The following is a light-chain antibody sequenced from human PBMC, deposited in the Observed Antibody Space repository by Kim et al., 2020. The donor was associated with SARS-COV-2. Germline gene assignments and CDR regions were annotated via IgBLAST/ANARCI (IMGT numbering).Light chain of an antibody. J-gene: IGKJ2*01. CDR2: AAS. CDR3: QQGRT. CDR1: ESISSF. V-gene: IGKV1-39*01. Sequence: PSSLSASVGDRVTITCRANESISSFSNWYQQKPGKAPNLLIYAASSLQDGVPSRFSGSGSGTDYTLTISSLQLEDFATYYCQQGRTFGQGTKLEI.